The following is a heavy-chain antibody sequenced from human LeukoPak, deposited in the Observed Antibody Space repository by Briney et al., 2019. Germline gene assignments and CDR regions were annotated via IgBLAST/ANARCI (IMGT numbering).Heavy chain of an antibody. V-gene: IGHV4-39*01. D-gene: IGHD6-19*01. CDR3: ARQRYSSGWYQGY. CDR2: IYYSGST. CDR1: GGSISSSSYY. Sequence: SETLSLTCTVSGGSISSSSYYWGWIRQPPGKGLEWIGSIYYSGSTYYNPSLKSRVTISVDTSKNQFSLKLSSVTAADTAVYYCARQRYSSGWYQGYWGQGTLVTVSS. J-gene: IGHJ4*02.